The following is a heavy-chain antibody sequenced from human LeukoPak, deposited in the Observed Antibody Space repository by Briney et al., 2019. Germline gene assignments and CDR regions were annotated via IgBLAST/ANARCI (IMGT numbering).Heavy chain of an antibody. J-gene: IGHJ4*02. V-gene: IGHV1-18*01. D-gene: IGHD7-27*01. CDR2: SDTYNGKT. CDR1: GYSFTSYG. CDR3: TRGPPNWGYDF. Sequence: GASVKVSCKASGYSFTSYGIGWVRQAPGQGLEWMGWSDTYNGKTHYAQNLQGRVTMTTDISTTTAYMELSGLISEDTAVYYCTRGPPNWGYDFWGQGTLVTVSS.